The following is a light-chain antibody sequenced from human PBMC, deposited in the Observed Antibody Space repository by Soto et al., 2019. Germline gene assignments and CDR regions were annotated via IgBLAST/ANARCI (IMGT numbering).Light chain of an antibody. CDR2: DAS. CDR3: QQHNSFPCT. Sequence: DIQMTQSPSTLSASVGDRVTISCRASQTISSWLAWYQQRPGKAPKLLIYDASSLERGVPSRFSGSGSGTEFTLTISSLQPDDFETYYCQQHNSFPCTFGQGTKVQIK. J-gene: IGKJ1*01. CDR1: QTISSW. V-gene: IGKV1-5*01.